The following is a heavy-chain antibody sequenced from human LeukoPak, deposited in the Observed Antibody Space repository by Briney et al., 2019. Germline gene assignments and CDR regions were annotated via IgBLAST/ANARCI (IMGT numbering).Heavy chain of an antibody. CDR3: AKDDY. Sequence: PGGSLRLSCAASGFTLSSYGMHWVRQAPGKGLDWVAFIRYDGNKKYYADSVKGRFTISRDSSKNTLYLQMNSLRAEDTAVYYCAKDDYWGQGTLVTVSS. CDR2: IRYDGNKK. V-gene: IGHV3-30*02. CDR1: GFTLSSYG. J-gene: IGHJ4*02.